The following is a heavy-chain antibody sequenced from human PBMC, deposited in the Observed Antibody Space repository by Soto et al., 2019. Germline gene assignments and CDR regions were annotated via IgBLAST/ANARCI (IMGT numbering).Heavy chain of an antibody. V-gene: IGHV3-15*01. J-gene: IGHJ6*02. CDR1: GFTFSNAW. CDR2: IKSKTDGGTT. Sequence: GGSLRLSCAASGFTFSNAWMSWVRQAPGKGLEWVGRIKSKTDGGTTDYAAPVKGRFTISRDDSKNTLYLQMSSLKTEDTAVYYCTTEGIDCSGGSCYRYYYYGMDVWGQGTTVTVSS. D-gene: IGHD2-15*01. CDR3: TTEGIDCSGGSCYRYYYYGMDV.